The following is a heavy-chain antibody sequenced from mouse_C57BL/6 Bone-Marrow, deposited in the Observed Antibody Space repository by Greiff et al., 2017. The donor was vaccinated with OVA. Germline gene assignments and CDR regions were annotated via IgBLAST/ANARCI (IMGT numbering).Heavy chain of an antibody. CDR2: ISDGGSYT. CDR3: ARDDYYTWFAY. D-gene: IGHD2-13*01. CDR1: GFTFSSYA. V-gene: IGHV5-4*01. Sequence: EVKLMESGGGLVKPGGSLKLSCAASGFTFSSYAMSWVRQTPEKRLEWVATISDGGSYTYYPDNVKGRFTISRDNAKNNLYLQMSHLKSEDTAMYYCARDDYYTWFAYWGQGTLVTVSA. J-gene: IGHJ3*01.